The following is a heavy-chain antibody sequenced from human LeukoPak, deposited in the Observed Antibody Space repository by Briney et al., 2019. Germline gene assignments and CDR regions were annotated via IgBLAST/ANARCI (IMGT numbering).Heavy chain of an antibody. Sequence: SQTLSLTCTISGDSVSSNSAAWNWISQSQSRGLEWLGRSYYRSKWYNGYAVSVKSRITINPDPSKNQFSLQLNSVTPEDTAVYYCARGMGCGRNSLDYWGQATLVTVSS. V-gene: IGHV6-1*01. CDR3: ARGMGCGRNSLDY. CDR2: SYYRSKWYN. J-gene: IGHJ4*02. CDR1: GDSVSSNSAA. D-gene: IGHD2-15*01.